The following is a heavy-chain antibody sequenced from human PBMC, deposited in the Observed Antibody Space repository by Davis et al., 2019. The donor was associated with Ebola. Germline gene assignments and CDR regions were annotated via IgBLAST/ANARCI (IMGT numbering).Heavy chain of an antibody. Sequence: MPGGSLRLSCTVSGGSVSSGSYYWSWIRQPPGKGLEWIGEINHSGSTNYNPSLKSRVTISVDTSKNQFSLKLSSVTAADMAVYYCARVPQVVINGYYYYYYGMDVWGQGTTVTVSS. V-gene: IGHV4-39*07. CDR3: ARVPQVVINGYYYYYYGMDV. D-gene: IGHD3-22*01. CDR1: GGSVSSGSYY. J-gene: IGHJ6*02. CDR2: INHSGST.